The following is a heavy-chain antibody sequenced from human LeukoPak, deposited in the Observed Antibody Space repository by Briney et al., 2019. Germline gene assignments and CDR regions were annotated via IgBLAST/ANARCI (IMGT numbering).Heavy chain of an antibody. CDR2: ISGSGGNT. V-gene: IGHV3-23*01. J-gene: IGHJ6*02. D-gene: IGHD1-26*01. CDR3: AKDVRVGGGGMDV. CDR1: GFTFSSYA. Sequence: PGGSLRLSCAASGFTFSSYAMTWVRQAPGKGLEWVSLISGSGGNTYYADSVKGRFTISRDNSKNTLSLQMNSLRAEDTAVYCCAKDVRVGGGGMDVWGQGTPVTVSS.